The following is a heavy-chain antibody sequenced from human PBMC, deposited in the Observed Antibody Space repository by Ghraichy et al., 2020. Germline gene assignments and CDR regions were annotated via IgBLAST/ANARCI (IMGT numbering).Heavy chain of an antibody. Sequence: SQTLSLTCTVSGGSISSSSYYWGWIRQPPGKGLEWIGCIYYRGTTYYNPSLKSRVTISVDTSKNQFSLKLSSVTAAATAVYYCASHLGYSLARGFDYWGQGTLVTVSS. J-gene: IGHJ4*02. CDR3: ASHLGYSLARGFDY. CDR1: GGSISSSSYY. D-gene: IGHD1-1*01. V-gene: IGHV4-39*01. CDR2: IYYRGTT.